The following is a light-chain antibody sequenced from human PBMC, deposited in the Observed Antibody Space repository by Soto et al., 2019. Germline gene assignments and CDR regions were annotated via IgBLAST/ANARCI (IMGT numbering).Light chain of an antibody. CDR3: NSYTGSSTYV. Sequence: QSALTQPASVSGSPGQSITISCTGTTSDVGRYNYVSWYQQHPGKAPKLIIYDVSNRPSGVSNRFSGSKSGNTASLTISGLEHEDEADYYCNSYTGSSTYVFGTGPKVXVL. CDR1: TSDVGRYNY. V-gene: IGLV2-14*01. CDR2: DVS. J-gene: IGLJ1*01.